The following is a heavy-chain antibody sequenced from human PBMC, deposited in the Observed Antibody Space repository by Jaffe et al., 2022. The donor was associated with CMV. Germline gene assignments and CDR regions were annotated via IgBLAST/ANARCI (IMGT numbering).Heavy chain of an antibody. Sequence: QVQLVQSGAEVRKPGASVKVSCKASGYTFTSYDINWVRQATGQGLEWMGWMNPNSGKTGYAQKFQGRVTMTRNTSISTAYMELSSLRSEDTAVYFCASAQGASSGSSGPATTASFDYWGQGTLVTVSS. J-gene: IGHJ4*02. D-gene: IGHD6-19*01. CDR2: MNPNSGKT. CDR3: ASAQGASSGSSGPATTASFDY. V-gene: IGHV1-8*01. CDR1: GYTFTSYD.